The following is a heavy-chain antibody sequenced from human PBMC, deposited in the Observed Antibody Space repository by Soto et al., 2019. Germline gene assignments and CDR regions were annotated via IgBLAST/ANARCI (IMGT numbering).Heavy chain of an antibody. CDR2: IIPMFGIA. D-gene: IGHD2-2*01. CDR1: GGTFNRYT. V-gene: IGHV1-69*04. CDR3: AIDSVRSYVEPAAISAMYV. Sequence: ASVKVSCKGSGGTFNRYTITWVRQAPGQGLEWMGRIIPMFGIASYAQNFQGRVTITADKSTSTAYMELSSLRSEDTAVYYCAIDSVRSYVEPAAISAMYVCGQRTSVTGSS. J-gene: IGHJ6*02.